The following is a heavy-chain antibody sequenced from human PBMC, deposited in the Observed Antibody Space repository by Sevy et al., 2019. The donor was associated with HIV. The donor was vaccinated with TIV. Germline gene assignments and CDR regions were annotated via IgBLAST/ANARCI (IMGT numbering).Heavy chain of an antibody. J-gene: IGHJ3*02. Sequence: GESLKISCAASGFTFSSSGMHWVRQAPGKGLEWVTFIRYDGTTKYYADSVEGRFTIYRDNSKSTLYLQMNSLRDEDTGVYFCAKLGSTTLTTSDAFDIWGQGTLVTVSS. CDR3: AKLGSTTLTTSDAFDI. CDR1: GFTFSSSG. CDR2: IRYDGTTK. V-gene: IGHV3-30*02. D-gene: IGHD4-17*01.